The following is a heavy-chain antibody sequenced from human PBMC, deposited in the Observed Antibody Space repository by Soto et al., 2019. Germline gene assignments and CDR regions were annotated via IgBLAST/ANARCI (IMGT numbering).Heavy chain of an antibody. J-gene: IGHJ6*02. CDR1: GFTFSSYG. CDR3: ARAFSSRRLLEGMDV. V-gene: IGHV3-33*01. CDR2: IWYDGSNK. Sequence: GGSLRLSCAASGFTFSSYGMHWVRQAPGKGLEWVAVIWYDGSNKYYADSVKGRFTISRDNSKNTLYLQMNSLRAEDTAVYYCARAFSSRRLLEGMDVWGQGTTVTVSS. D-gene: IGHD6-13*01.